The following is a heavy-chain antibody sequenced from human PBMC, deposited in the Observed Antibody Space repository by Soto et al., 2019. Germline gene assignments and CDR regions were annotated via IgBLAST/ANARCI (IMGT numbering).Heavy chain of an antibody. CDR3: ARDNYGSGSYYSYNWFDP. J-gene: IGHJ5*02. D-gene: IGHD3-10*01. V-gene: IGHV4-4*02. CDR2: IYHSGST. Sequence: SETLSLTCAVSGGSISSSNWWSWVRQPPGKGLEWIGEIYHSGSTSYNPSLKSRVTISVDKSKNQFSLKLSSVTAADTAVYYCARDNYGSGSYYSYNWFDPWGQGTLVTVSS. CDR1: GGSISSSNW.